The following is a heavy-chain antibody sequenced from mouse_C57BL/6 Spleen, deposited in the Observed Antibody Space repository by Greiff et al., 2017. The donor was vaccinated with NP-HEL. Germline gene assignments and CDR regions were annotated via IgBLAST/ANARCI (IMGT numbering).Heavy chain of an antibody. CDR1: GYSFTSYY. J-gene: IGHJ2*01. Sequence: VQLQESGPELVKPGASVKISCKASGYSFTSYYIHWVKQRPGQGLEWIGWIYPGSGNTKYNEKFKGKATLTADTSSSTAYMQLSSLTSEDSAVYYCARRGDLYYFDYWGQGTTLTVSS. V-gene: IGHV1-66*01. CDR2: IYPGSGNT. CDR3: ARRGDLYYFDY.